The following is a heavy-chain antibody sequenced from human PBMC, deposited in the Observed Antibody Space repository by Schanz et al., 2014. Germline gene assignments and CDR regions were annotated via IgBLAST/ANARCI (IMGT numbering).Heavy chain of an antibody. CDR1: GFSFSTYW. J-gene: IGHJ4*02. Sequence: VQLLESGGGLVQPGGSLRLSCAASGFSFSTYWMSWVRQAPGKGLEWVAFVPFDGSQKFYADSVKGRFTISRDSSKNTLYLQMNSLRPEDTASYYCAKNQYDDVDLSSFYFDFWGQGTLVTVSS. CDR3: AKNQYDDVDLSSFYFDF. D-gene: IGHD3-10*02. V-gene: IGHV3-30*02. CDR2: VPFDGSQK.